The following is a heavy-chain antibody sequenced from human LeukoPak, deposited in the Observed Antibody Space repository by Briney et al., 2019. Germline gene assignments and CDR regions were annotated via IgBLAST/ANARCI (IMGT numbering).Heavy chain of an antibody. V-gene: IGHV1-18*01. CDR2: ISAYNGNT. Sequence: ASVKVSCKASGYTFTSYGISWVRQAPGQGLEWMGWISAYNGNTNYAQKLQGRVTMTTDTSTSTAYMELRSLRSDDTAVYYFARDNAVVWGSYRYQYYYYYYGMDVWGQGTTVTVSS. D-gene: IGHD3-16*02. CDR1: GYTFTSYG. J-gene: IGHJ6*02. CDR3: ARDNAVVWGSYRYQYYYYYYGMDV.